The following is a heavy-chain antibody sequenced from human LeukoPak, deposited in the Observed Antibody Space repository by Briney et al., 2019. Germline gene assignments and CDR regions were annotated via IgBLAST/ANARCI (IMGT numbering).Heavy chain of an antibody. CDR1: GFTFSNYG. J-gene: IGHJ4*02. D-gene: IGHD5-12*01. CDR3: ARGYSGYDFYYFDY. V-gene: IGHV3-33*01. Sequence: GGSLRLSCAASGFTFSNYGMHWVRQAPGKGLEWVAVIWYDGSNKYYVDSVKGRFTISRDNSKNTLYLQMNSLRAEDTAVCYCARGYSGYDFYYFDYWGQGTLVTVSS. CDR2: IWYDGSNK.